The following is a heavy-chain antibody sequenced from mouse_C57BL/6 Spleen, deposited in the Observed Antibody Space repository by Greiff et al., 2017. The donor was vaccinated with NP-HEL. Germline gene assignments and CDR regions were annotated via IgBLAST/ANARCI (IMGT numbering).Heavy chain of an antibody. J-gene: IGHJ2*01. V-gene: IGHV5-17*01. D-gene: IGHD1-1*01. Sequence: DVQLVESGGGLVKPGGSLKLSCAASGFTFSDYGMHWVRQAPEKGLEWVAYISSGSSTIYYADTVKGRFTISRDNAKNTLFLQMTSLRSEDTAMYYCARWGDYYGSSYNWGQGTTLTVSS. CDR2: ISSGSSTI. CDR1: GFTFSDYG. CDR3: ARWGDYYGSSYN.